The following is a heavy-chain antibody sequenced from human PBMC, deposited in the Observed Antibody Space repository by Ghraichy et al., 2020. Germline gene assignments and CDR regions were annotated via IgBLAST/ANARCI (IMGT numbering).Heavy chain of an antibody. J-gene: IGHJ6*02. CDR1: GDSVSSNSAA. CDR2: TYYRSKWYN. CDR3: ASAKSGGKRGYYYYGMDV. V-gene: IGHV6-1*01. Sequence: SQTLSLTCAISGDSVSSNSAAWNWIRQSPSRGLEWLGRTYYRSKWYNDYAVSVKSRITINPDTSKNQFSLQLNSVTPEDTAVYYCASAKSGGKRGYYYYGMDVWGQGTTVTVSS. D-gene: IGHD4-23*01.